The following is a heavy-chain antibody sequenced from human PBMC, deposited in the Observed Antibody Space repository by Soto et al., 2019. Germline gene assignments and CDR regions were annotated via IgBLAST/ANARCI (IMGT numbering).Heavy chain of an antibody. D-gene: IGHD1-26*01. V-gene: IGHV3-23*01. Sequence: GGSLRLSCAASGFTFSSYVMSWVRQAPGRGLEGVSDISGSGGTTYYVDSVKGRFTISRDNSKNMLYLQMNSLRAEDTAVYYCARSWYSELRNYFDYWGQGTLVTVSS. J-gene: IGHJ4*02. CDR2: ISGSGGTT. CDR3: ARSWYSELRNYFDY. CDR1: GFTFSSYV.